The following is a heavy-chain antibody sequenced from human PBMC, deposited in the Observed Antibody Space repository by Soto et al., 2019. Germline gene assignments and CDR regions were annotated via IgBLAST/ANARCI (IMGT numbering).Heavy chain of an antibody. CDR2: IDPSDSYT. Sequence: LGESLKISCKGSGYSFTSYWISWVRQMPGKGLEWMGRIDPSDSYTNYSPSFQGHVTISADKSISTAYLQWSSLKASDTAMYYCARQRGYDILTGYYRPPDYWGQGPLVPVPS. D-gene: IGHD3-9*01. J-gene: IGHJ4*02. CDR3: ARQRGYDILTGYYRPPDY. V-gene: IGHV5-10-1*01. CDR1: GYSFTSYW.